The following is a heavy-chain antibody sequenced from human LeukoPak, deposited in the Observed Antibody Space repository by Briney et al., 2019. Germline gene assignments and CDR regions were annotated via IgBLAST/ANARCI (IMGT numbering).Heavy chain of an antibody. CDR3: ARAAVAGLFDY. CDR1: GFTFSSYA. V-gene: IGHV3-30*01. CDR2: ISYDGSNK. J-gene: IGHJ4*02. D-gene: IGHD6-19*01. Sequence: GGSLRLSCAASGFTFSSYAMHWVRQAPGKGLVWVAVISYDGSNKYYADSVKGRFTISRDNSKNTLYLQMNSLRAEDTAVYYCARAAVAGLFDYWGQGTLVTVSS.